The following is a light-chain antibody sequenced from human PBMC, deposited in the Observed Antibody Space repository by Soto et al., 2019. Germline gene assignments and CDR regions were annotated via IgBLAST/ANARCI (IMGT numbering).Light chain of an antibody. CDR2: DDN. CDR3: GSWDSSLSAYV. Sequence: QSVLTQPRSVSGSPGQSVTTSCTGTSSDVGGYNYVSWYQQHPGKAPKLLIYDDNKRPSGIPDRFSGSKSGTSATLGITGFQTGDEADYYCGSWDSSLSAYVFGTGTKLTVL. J-gene: IGLJ1*01. V-gene: IGLV1-51*01. CDR1: SSDVGGYNY.